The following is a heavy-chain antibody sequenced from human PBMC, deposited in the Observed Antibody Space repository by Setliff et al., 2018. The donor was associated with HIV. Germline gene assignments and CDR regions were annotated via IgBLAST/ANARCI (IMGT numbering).Heavy chain of an antibody. Sequence: KASETLSLTCVVYGGSFTNFYWSWIRQPPGKGLECIGEINHSGITNYNPSLKSRVTISVDTSKNQFSLKLSSVTAADTAVYFCAGKVGGDFDYWGQGTLVTVSS. CDR2: INHSGIT. CDR1: GGSFTNFY. J-gene: IGHJ4*02. D-gene: IGHD2-2*01. V-gene: IGHV4-34*01. CDR3: AGKVGGDFDY.